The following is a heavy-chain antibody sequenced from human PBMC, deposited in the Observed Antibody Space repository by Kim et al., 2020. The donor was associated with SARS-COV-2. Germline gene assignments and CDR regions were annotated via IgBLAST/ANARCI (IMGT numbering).Heavy chain of an antibody. D-gene: IGHD5-18*01. Sequence: GGSLRLSCAASGFTFSDYWMQWVRQAPGKGLVWVSRIKSDGSATAYAASVKGRFTISRDNAKNTLYLRMNSLRAEDTAVYYCARYSLLGGYIYDWGQGTLVTVSS. J-gene: IGHJ4*02. CDR1: GFTFSDYW. V-gene: IGHV3-74*01. CDR2: IKSDGSAT. CDR3: ARYSLLGGYIYD.